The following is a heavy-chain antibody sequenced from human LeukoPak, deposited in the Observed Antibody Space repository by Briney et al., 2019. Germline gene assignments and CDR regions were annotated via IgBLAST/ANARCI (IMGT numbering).Heavy chain of an antibody. Sequence: SVKVSCKASGYTFINYGITWVRQAPGQGLEWMGWIIPIFGTANYAQKFQGRVTITADESTSTAYMELSSLRSEDTAVYYCARESSGRDFFDYWGQGTLVTVSS. CDR3: ARESSGRDFFDY. CDR1: GYTFINYG. CDR2: IIPIFGTA. J-gene: IGHJ4*02. V-gene: IGHV1-69*13. D-gene: IGHD6-19*01.